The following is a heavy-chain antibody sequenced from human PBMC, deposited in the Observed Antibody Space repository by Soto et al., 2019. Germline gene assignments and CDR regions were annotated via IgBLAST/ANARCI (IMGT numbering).Heavy chain of an antibody. CDR3: AGRYCSGTSCLPLLDY. J-gene: IGHJ4*02. V-gene: IGHV3-66*01. CDR2: IFSGGST. D-gene: IGHD2-2*01. CDR1: GFTVSSNY. Sequence: EVQLVESGGDLVQPGGSLRLSCAASGFTVSSNYMTWVRQAPGKGLEWVSVIFSGGSTYYAVSVKRRFTISRDNSKNTLYLQINSLRAADTAVYYCAGRYCSGTSCLPLLDYWGQGTLVTVSS.